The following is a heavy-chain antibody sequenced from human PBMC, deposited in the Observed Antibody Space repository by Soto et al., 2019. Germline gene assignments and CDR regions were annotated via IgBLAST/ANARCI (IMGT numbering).Heavy chain of an antibody. CDR3: ARSAEAYCGGDCSAEYFQH. V-gene: IGHV1-69*02. Sequence: ASVKVSCKASGGTFSSYTISWVRQAPGQGLEWMGRIIPILGIANYAQKFQGRVTITADKSTSTAYMELSSLRSEDTAVYYCARSAEAYCGGDCSAEYFQHWGQGTLVTVSS. J-gene: IGHJ1*01. D-gene: IGHD2-21*02. CDR1: GGTFSSYT. CDR2: IIPILGIA.